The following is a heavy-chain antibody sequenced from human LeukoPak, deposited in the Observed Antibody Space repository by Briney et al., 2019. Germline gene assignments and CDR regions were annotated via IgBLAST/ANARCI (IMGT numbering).Heavy chain of an antibody. J-gene: IGHJ5*02. V-gene: IGHV3-23*01. CDR1: GFTFRNYG. CDR3: AKKYGTGLDP. Sequence: GGSLRLSCAASGFTFRNYGLSWVRQAPGKGLEWVSDINGSGGSTYYTDSVKGRFTISRDNSKNTLYLQMNSLRAEDTAIYYCAKKYGTGLDPWGQGTLVTVSS. CDR2: INGSGGST. D-gene: IGHD3-10*01.